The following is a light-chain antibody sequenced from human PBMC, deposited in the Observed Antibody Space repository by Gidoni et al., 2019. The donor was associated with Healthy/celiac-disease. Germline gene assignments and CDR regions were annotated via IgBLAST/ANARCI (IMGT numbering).Light chain of an antibody. CDR1: TSVSSSY. Sequence: EIVLTQSPGTLSLSPGERATLAGRASTSVSSSYLAWYQQKPGQAPRLLIYGASSRATGIPDRFSGSGSGTDFTLTISRLEPEDFAVYYCQQYGSSRITFGPGTKVDIK. CDR3: QQYGSSRIT. CDR2: GAS. J-gene: IGKJ3*01. V-gene: IGKV3-20*01.